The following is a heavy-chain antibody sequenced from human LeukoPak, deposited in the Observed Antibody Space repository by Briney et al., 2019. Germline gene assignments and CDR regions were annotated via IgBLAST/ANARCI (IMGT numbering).Heavy chain of an antibody. J-gene: IGHJ4*02. V-gene: IGHV3-33*01. Sequence: PGGSLRLSCAASGFTFSIYGMHWVRQAPGKGLEWVSVIWNDGSNKYYADSVRGRFSTSRDNSKNMMYLQMNSLRVEDTAVYYCARASGVYDYWGQGTLVTVSS. D-gene: IGHD3-10*01. CDR2: IWNDGSNK. CDR1: GFTFSIYG. CDR3: ARASGVYDY.